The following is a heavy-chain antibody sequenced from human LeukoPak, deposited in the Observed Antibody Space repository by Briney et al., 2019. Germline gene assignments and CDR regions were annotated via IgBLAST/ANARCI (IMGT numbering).Heavy chain of an antibody. D-gene: IGHD3-22*01. J-gene: IGHJ4*02. CDR2: INPSGGGT. CDR3: ARRAGDYSHPYDY. V-gene: IGHV1-46*01. CDR1: GYTFSSYY. Sequence: ASVKVSCKASGYTFSSYYMHWVRQAPGQGLEWMGIINPSGGGTTYAQKFQGRVTMTRDMSTSTVYMELSSLRSEDTAVYYCARRAGDYSHPYDYWGQGTLVTVSS.